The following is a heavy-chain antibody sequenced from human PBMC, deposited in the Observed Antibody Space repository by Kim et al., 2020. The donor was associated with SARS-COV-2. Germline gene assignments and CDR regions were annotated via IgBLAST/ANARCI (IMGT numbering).Heavy chain of an antibody. CDR2: IKQDGSEK. V-gene: IGHV3-7*01. D-gene: IGHD1-26*01. CDR3: ARDRVGATTGVFDY. J-gene: IGHJ4*02. Sequence: GGSLRLSCAASGFTFSSYWMIWVRQAPGKGLEWVANIKQDGSEKYYVDSVKGRFTISRDNAKNSLYLQMNSLRAEDTAVYYCARDRVGATTGVFDYWGQGTLVTVSS. CDR1: GFTFSSYW.